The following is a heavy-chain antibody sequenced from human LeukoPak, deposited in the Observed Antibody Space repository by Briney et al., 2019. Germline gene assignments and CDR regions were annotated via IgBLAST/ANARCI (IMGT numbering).Heavy chain of an antibody. CDR1: GFTFSSYA. CDR3: ARVRYDGSGYYYGYFDY. J-gene: IGHJ4*02. Sequence: GGSLRLSCAASGFTFSSYAMSWVRQAPGKGLEWVSAISGGGGSTYYADSVKGRFTISRDNSKNTLYLQMNSLRSEDTAVYYCARVRYDGSGYYYGYFDYWGQGTLVTVSS. CDR2: ISGGGGST. D-gene: IGHD3-22*01. V-gene: IGHV3-23*01.